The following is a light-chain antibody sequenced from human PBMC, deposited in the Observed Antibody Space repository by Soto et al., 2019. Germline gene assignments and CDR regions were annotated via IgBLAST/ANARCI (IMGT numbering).Light chain of an antibody. J-gene: IGKJ1*01. Sequence: DIEMTQSPSTLSAYTGDRVTIXXRASESIRTWLAWYQHKPGKAPKXLIYDASSLESGVPSRFSGSGSGTEFTLTISNLQPDDFATYFCQQYKNYPRTFGQGTKVDI. CDR1: ESIRTW. CDR2: DAS. CDR3: QQYKNYPRT. V-gene: IGKV1-5*01.